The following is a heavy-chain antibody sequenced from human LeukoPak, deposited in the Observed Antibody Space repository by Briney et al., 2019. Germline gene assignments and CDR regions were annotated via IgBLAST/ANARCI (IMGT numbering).Heavy chain of an antibody. CDR3: ARKSLRQNYFDY. CDR2: LHSSGST. V-gene: IGHV4-4*07. D-gene: IGHD5/OR15-5a*01. CDR1: GGSISSYY. Sequence: SETLSLTCTVSGGSISSYYWNWIRQPAGKGLEWIGRLHSSGSTNYSPSLKSRVTLSLDTSKNQFSLNLSSVTAADTAVYYYARKSLRQNYFDYWGQGILVTVSS. J-gene: IGHJ4*02.